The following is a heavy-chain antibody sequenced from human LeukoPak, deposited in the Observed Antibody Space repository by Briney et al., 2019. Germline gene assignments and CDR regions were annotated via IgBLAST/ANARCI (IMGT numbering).Heavy chain of an antibody. CDR2: INHSGST. CDR1: GGSFSGYY. CDR3: ARGMYYYGSGLFDY. D-gene: IGHD3-10*01. V-gene: IGHV4-34*01. J-gene: IGHJ4*02. Sequence: PSETQSLTCAVYGGSFSGYYWSWIRQPPGKGLEWIGEINHSGSTNYNPSLKSRVTISVDTSKNQFSLKLSSVTAADTAVYYCARGMYYYGSGLFDYWGQGTLVTVSS.